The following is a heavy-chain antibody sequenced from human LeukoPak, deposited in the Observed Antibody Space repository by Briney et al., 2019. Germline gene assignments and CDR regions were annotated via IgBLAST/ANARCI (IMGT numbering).Heavy chain of an antibody. CDR3: ASAYSSSSDVYYDY. J-gene: IGHJ4*02. CDR1: GYTFTGYY. CDR2: INPNSGGT. D-gene: IGHD6-6*01. V-gene: IGHV1-2*02. Sequence: ASVKVSCKASGYTFTGYYMHWVRQAPGQGLEWMGWINPNSGGTNYAQKFQGRVTMTRDTSISTAYMELSRLRSDDTAVYYCASAYSSSSDVYYDYWGQGALGTVSS.